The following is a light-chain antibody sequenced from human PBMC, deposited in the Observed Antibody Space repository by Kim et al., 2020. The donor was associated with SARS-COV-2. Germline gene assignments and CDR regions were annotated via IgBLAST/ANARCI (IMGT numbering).Light chain of an antibody. CDR2: DAS. CDR1: QDISNY. V-gene: IGKV1-33*01. J-gene: IGKJ1*01. CDR3: QQKET. Sequence: DIQMTQSPSSLSASVGDRVTITCQASQDISNYLNWYQQKPGKAPKLLIYDASNLETGVPSRFSGSGSGTDFTFTISSLQPEDIATYYCQQKETFGQGTKVEIK.